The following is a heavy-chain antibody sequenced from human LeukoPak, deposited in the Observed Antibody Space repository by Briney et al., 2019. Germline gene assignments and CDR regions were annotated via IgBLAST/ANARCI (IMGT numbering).Heavy chain of an antibody. J-gene: IGHJ4*02. Sequence: SETLSLTCAVYGGSFSGYYWSWIRQPPGKGLEWIGEINHSGSTNYDPSLKSRVTISVDTSKNQFSLKLSSVTAADTAVYYCARGAYDFWSGYYTRVDYWGQGTLVTVSS. CDR2: INHSGST. D-gene: IGHD3-3*01. CDR3: ARGAYDFWSGYYTRVDY. CDR1: GGSFSGYY. V-gene: IGHV4-34*01.